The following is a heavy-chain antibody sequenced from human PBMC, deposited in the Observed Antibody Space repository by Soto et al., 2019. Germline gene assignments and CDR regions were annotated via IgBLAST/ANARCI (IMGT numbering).Heavy chain of an antibody. CDR3: ARGTRNPGLDN. D-gene: IGHD1-7*01. J-gene: IGHJ4*02. Sequence: GGSLRLSCAASGFTFSSYSMNWVRQAPGKGLEWVGNIKEDGSKQGYVDSVRGRFTISRDNAKNSLYLQINSLRAEDTAVYYCARGTRNPGLDNWGQGTLVTVSS. CDR2: IKEDGSKQ. V-gene: IGHV3-7*03. CDR1: GFTFSSYS.